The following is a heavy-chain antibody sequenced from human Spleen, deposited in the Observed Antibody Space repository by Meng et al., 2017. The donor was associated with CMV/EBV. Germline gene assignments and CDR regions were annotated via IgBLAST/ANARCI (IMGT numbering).Heavy chain of an antibody. J-gene: IGHJ4*02. CDR2: SSAYNGNT. CDR1: GYTFTSYG. CDR3: ARDGGSRGVYFDS. V-gene: IGHV1-18*01. D-gene: IGHD1-26*01. Sequence: ASVKVSCKASGYTFTSYGISWVRQAPGQGLEWMGWSSAYNGNTNYAQKFQGRVTMTTDKSTTTAYMELTGLRSDDTAIYYCARDGGSRGVYFDSWGQGTLVTVSS.